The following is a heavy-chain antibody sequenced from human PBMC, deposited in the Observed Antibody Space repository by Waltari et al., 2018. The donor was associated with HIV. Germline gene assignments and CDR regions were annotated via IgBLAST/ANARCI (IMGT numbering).Heavy chain of an antibody. CDR1: GFTVSSNY. Sequence: EVQLVASGGGLVQPGGSLRLSCAASGFTVSSNYMGGVRQAPGKGLEWVSVIYSGGSTYYADSVKGRFTISRDNSKNTLYLQMNSLRAEDTAVYYCARDWAHSSSWSRYYYHGMDVWGQGTTVNVSS. CDR2: IYSGGST. D-gene: IGHD6-13*01. J-gene: IGHJ6*02. CDR3: ARDWAHSSSWSRYYYHGMDV. V-gene: IGHV3-66*01.